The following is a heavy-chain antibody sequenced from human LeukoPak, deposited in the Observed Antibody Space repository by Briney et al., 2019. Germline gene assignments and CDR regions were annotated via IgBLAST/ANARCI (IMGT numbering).Heavy chain of an antibody. Sequence: ASVKVSCKASGYTFTSYGISWVRQAPGQGLEWMGWISAYNGNTNYAQKLQGRVTMTTDTSTSTAYMELRSLRSDDTAVYYCTRDLGQWLLQGIFFDYWGQGTLVTVSS. J-gene: IGHJ4*02. CDR2: ISAYNGNT. CDR1: GYTFTSYG. V-gene: IGHV1-18*01. D-gene: IGHD5-12*01. CDR3: TRDLGQWLLQGIFFDY.